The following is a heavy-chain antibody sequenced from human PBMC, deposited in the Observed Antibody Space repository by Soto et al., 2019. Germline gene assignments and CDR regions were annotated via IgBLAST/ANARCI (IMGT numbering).Heavy chain of an antibody. CDR2: INPNSGGT. CDR3: VTMAARYGMDV. Sequence: ASVKVSCKASGYSFTKYHMHWARQAPGQGLGWMGWINPNSGGTNYAQKFQGRVTMTRDTSISTAYMELSRLRSDDTAVYYCVTMAARYGMDVWGQGTTVTVSS. J-gene: IGHJ6*02. CDR1: GYSFTKYH. V-gene: IGHV1-2*02. D-gene: IGHD3-10*01.